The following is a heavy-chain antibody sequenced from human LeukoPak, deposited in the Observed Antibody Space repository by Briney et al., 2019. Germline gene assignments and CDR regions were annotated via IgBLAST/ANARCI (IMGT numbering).Heavy chain of an antibody. D-gene: IGHD4-17*01. CDR1: GYSTSSSNW. V-gene: IGHV4-28*01. Sequence: SDTLSLTCAVSGYSTSSSNWWGWIRQPPGKGLEWIGYIYYSGSTYYNPSLKSRVTISVETSKNQFSLKLSSVIAADTAVYFCAGYHAYGVTTPPLGYWGQGTLVTVSS. CDR2: IYYSGST. CDR3: AGYHAYGVTTPPLGY. J-gene: IGHJ4*02.